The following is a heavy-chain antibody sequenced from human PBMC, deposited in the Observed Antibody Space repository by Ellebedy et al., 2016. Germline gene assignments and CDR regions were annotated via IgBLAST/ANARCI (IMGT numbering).Heavy chain of an antibody. J-gene: IGHJ4*02. CDR2: ISGSGGST. D-gene: IGHD1-26*01. V-gene: IGHV3-23*01. Sequence: GESLKISXAASGFTFSSYAMSWVRQAPGKGLEWVSAISGSGGSTYYADSVKGRFTISRDNSKNTLYLQMNSLRAEDTAVYYCAKDGYSGSYYPDYWGQGTLVTVSS. CDR3: AKDGYSGSYYPDY. CDR1: GFTFSSYA.